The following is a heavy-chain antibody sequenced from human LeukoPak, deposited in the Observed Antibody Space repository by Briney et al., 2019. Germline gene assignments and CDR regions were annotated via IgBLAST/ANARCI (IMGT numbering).Heavy chain of an antibody. Sequence: SVKVSCKASGGTFSSYAISWVRQAPGQGLEWMGRIIPILGIANYAQNFQGRVTITADKPTSTAYMELRSLRSEDTAVYYCARDGEVYSSSSPYPVYWGQGTLVTVSS. D-gene: IGHD6-6*01. V-gene: IGHV1-69*04. J-gene: IGHJ4*02. CDR3: ARDGEVYSSSSPYPVY. CDR2: IIPILGIA. CDR1: GGTFSSYA.